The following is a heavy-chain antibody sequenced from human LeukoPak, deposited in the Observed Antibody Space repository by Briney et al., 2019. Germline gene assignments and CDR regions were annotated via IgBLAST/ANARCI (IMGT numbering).Heavy chain of an antibody. CDR1: GGSFSGYY. CDR3: ARGAPRYGGSY. Sequence: SETLSLTCDVYGGSFSGYYWSWIRQPPGKGLEWIGEINHSGSTNYNPSLKSRVTISVDTSKNQFSLKLSSVTAADTAVYYCARGAPRYGGSYWGQGTLVTVSS. CDR2: INHSGST. V-gene: IGHV4-34*01. J-gene: IGHJ4*02. D-gene: IGHD4-23*01.